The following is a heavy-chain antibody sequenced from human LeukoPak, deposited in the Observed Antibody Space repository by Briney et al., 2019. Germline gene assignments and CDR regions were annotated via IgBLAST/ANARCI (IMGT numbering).Heavy chain of an antibody. CDR1: GFTFSSYA. Sequence: RRSLRLSCAASGFTFSSYAMHWVRQAPGKGLEWVAVISYDGSNKYYADSVKGRFTISRDNSKNTLYLQMNSLRAEDTAVYYCARVRTVVPAASAFDIWGQGTMVTVSS. V-gene: IGHV3-30-3*01. D-gene: IGHD2-2*01. CDR3: ARVRTVVPAASAFDI. CDR2: ISYDGSNK. J-gene: IGHJ3*02.